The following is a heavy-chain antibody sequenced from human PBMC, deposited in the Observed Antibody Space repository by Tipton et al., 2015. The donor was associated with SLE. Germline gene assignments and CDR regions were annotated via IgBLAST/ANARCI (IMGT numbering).Heavy chain of an antibody. Sequence: LRLSCTVSGGSISAYYWSWIRQPAGKGLEWIGRIYSSGNTNYNPSLKSRVTLSVDTSKNQFSLRLTSVTAADTAVYYCARQGVRQWLVYWGQGTLVTVSS. J-gene: IGHJ4*02. CDR1: GGSISAYY. V-gene: IGHV4-4*07. D-gene: IGHD6-19*01. CDR2: IYSSGNT. CDR3: ARQGVRQWLVY.